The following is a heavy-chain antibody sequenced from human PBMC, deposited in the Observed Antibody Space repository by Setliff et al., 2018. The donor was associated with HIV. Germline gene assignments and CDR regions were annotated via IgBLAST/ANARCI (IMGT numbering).Heavy chain of an antibody. J-gene: IGHJ6*03. CDR3: ATNPEMATINYYYYYMGV. D-gene: IGHD5-12*01. Sequence: ASVKVSCKASGYTFSRNPISWVRQAPGQGLEWMGGSIPIFGTAKYAQKFQGRVTITADESTSTAYMELSSLRSEDTAVYYCATNPEMATINYYYYYMGVWGKGTTVTVSS. CDR2: SIPIFGTA. V-gene: IGHV1-69*13. CDR1: GYTFSRNP.